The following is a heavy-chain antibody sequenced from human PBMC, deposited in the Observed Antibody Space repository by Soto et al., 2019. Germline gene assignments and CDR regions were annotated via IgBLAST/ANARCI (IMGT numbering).Heavy chain of an antibody. CDR1: GFTFRSYA. CDR2: ISGSGGST. CDR3: AKDKWGLTYGKGFLHTTLHGLEV. Sequence: PWGSLRLSCAASGFTFRSYAMSWVRQAPGKGLEWVSAISGSGGSTYYTDSVKGRFTISRDNSETTLYLQMNSLRADDTAVYYCAKDKWGLTYGKGFLHTTLHGLEVWGQRTTITASS. V-gene: IGHV3-23*01. D-gene: IGHD7-27*01. J-gene: IGHJ6*02.